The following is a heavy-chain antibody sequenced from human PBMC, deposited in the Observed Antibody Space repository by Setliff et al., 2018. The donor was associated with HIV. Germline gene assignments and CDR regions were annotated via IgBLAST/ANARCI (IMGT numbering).Heavy chain of an antibody. Sequence: KPSETLSLTCTVSGDSISTSNSYWGWVRQPPGKGLEWIGYIYYSGSTNYNPSLKSRVTISVDTSKNQFSLKLKSVTAADTAVYYCARDSDGSSYYHFAHWSQGTLVTVSS. J-gene: IGHJ4*02. V-gene: IGHV4-61*01. CDR2: IYYSGST. CDR3: ARDSDGSSYYHFAH. CDR1: GDSISTSNSY. D-gene: IGHD3-22*01.